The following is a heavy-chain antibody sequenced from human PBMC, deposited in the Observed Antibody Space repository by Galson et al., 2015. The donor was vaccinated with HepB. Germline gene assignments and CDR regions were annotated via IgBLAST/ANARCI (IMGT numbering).Heavy chain of an antibody. V-gene: IGHV3-33*08. CDR1: GFTFSSYG. Sequence: SLRLSCAASGFTFSSYGMHWVRQAPGKGLEWVAVIWYDGSNKYYADSVKGRFTISRDNSKNTLYLQMNSLRAEDTAVYYCARDGGVRYDSSVTGFDYWGQGTLVTVSS. CDR3: ARDGGVRYDSSVTGFDY. J-gene: IGHJ4*02. D-gene: IGHD3-22*01. CDR2: IWYDGSNK.